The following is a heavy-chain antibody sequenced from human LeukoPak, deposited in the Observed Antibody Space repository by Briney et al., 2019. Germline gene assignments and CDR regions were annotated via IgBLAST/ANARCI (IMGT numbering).Heavy chain of an antibody. V-gene: IGHV3-23*01. CDR1: GFTFSSYA. J-gene: IGHJ6*02. Sequence: LTGGSLRLSCAASGFTFSSYAMSWVRQAPGKGLEWVSAISGSGGSTYYADSVKGRFTISRDNSKNTLYLQMNSLRAEDTAVYYCAKDRVSYHYGMDVWGQGTTVTVSS. CDR3: AKDRVSYHYGMDV. CDR2: ISGSGGST.